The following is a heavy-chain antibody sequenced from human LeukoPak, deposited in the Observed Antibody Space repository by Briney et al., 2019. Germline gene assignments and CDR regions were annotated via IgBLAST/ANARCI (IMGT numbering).Heavy chain of an antibody. CDR2: INDDGSFT. CDR1: GFTFSNYW. Sequence: GGSLRLSCAASGFTFSNYWMHWVRQAPGRGLVWVSRINDDGSFTTYADSVKGRFSISRDNSKNTLYLQMNSLRAEDTAVYYCAREILAAGKTLTYWGQGSLITVSS. D-gene: IGHD6-13*01. V-gene: IGHV3-74*01. CDR3: AREILAAGKTLTY. J-gene: IGHJ4*02.